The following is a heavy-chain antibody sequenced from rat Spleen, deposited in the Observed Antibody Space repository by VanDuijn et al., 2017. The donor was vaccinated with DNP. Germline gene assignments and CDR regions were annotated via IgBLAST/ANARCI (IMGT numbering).Heavy chain of an antibody. CDR1: GFTFNNYW. J-gene: IGHJ2*01. D-gene: IGHD4-3*01. V-gene: IGHV5-31*01. CDR3: ARWYNSGFYFDY. Sequence: EVQLVESGGDLVQPGRSLKLSCVASGFTFNNYWMTWIRQVPGKGLEWVASITSSGGSTYYPDSVKGRFTIFRDNTKSTLYLQMNSLRSEDMATYYCARWYNSGFYFDYWGQGVMVTVSS. CDR2: ITSSGGST.